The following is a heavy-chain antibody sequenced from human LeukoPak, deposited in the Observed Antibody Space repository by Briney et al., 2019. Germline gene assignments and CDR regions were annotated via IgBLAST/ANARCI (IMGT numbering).Heavy chain of an antibody. CDR1: GYTLTELS. CDR3: ATPAQLERDYYYYYDMDV. CDR2: FDPEDGET. V-gene: IGHV1-24*01. Sequence: ASVKVSCKVSGYTLTELSMHWVRQAPGKGLEWMGGFDPEDGETIYAQKFQGRVTMTEDTSTDTAYMELSSLRSEDTAVYYCATPAQLERDYYYYYDMDVWGQGTLVTVSS. D-gene: IGHD1-1*01. J-gene: IGHJ6*02.